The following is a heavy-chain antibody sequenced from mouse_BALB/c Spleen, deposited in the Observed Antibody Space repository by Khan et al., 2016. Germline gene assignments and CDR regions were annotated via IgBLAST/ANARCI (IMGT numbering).Heavy chain of an antibody. CDR2: IDPANGNT. V-gene: IGHV14-3*02. J-gene: IGHJ3*01. D-gene: IGHD2-4*01. CDR1: GFNIKDTY. Sequence: QLQQSGAELVKPGASVKLSCTASGFNIKDTYMHWVKQRPEQGLEWIGRIDPANGNTKYDPKFQGKATIKADTSSTTAYLQLRSLTSEDTAVYYCARSPYDYDVWFAYWGQGTLVTVSA. CDR3: ARSPYDYDVWFAY.